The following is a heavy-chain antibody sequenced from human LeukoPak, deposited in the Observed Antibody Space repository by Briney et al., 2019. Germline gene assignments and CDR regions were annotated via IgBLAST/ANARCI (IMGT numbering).Heavy chain of an antibody. CDR1: GGSISGYY. CDR2: IYYSGST. CDR3: ARLSLGYSYGPIGAFDI. Sequence: SETLSLTCTVSGGSISGYYWSWIRQPPGKGLEWIGYIYYSGSTNYNPSLKSRVTISVDTSKNQLSLKLSSVTAADTAVYYCARLSLGYSYGPIGAFDIWGQGTMVTVSS. J-gene: IGHJ3*02. D-gene: IGHD5-18*01. V-gene: IGHV4-59*08.